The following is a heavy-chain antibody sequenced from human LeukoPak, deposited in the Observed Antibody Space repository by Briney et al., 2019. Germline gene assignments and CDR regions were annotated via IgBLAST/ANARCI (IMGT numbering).Heavy chain of an antibody. CDR1: GYTFTGYY. V-gene: IGHV1-2*02. CDR2: TNPNSGDT. Sequence: GASVKVSCKASGYTFTGYYMHWVRQAPGQGLEWMGWTNPNSGDTKYAQKFQGRVTMTRDTSISTAYMELSRLRSDDTAVCYCSRNQLGDRWFDYWGQGTLVTVSS. J-gene: IGHJ4*02. D-gene: IGHD3-16*01. CDR3: SRNQLGDRWFDY.